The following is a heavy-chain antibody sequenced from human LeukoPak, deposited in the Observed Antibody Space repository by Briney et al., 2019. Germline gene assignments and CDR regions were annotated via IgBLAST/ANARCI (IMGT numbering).Heavy chain of an antibody. V-gene: IGHV3-23*01. D-gene: IGHD3-10*01. CDR3: AKKMGIWFVGFDS. Sequence: GGSLRLSCVVSGFTINSYAMSWVRQAPGKGPEWVSAIGGTGDSTYYADSVKGRFFISRDYSTNTLLLQMNNLRVEDTAVYYCAKKMGIWFVGFDSWGQGILVTVSS. CDR2: IGGTGDST. J-gene: IGHJ4*02. CDR1: GFTINSYA.